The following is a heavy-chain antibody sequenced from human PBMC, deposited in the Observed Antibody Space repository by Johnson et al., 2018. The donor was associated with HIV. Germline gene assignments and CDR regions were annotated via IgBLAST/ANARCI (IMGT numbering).Heavy chain of an antibody. J-gene: IGHJ3*02. V-gene: IGHV3-23*04. CDR2: ISGSGDST. D-gene: IGHD2-21*01. Sequence: VQLVESGGDLVKPGGSLRLSCAASGFTFSSYAMSWVRQAPGKGLEWVSAISGSGDSTYFADSVKGRFTISRDNSKNTLYLQMNSLRAEDTAVYYCARAGVVFSTASHDAFDIWGQGTMVTVSS. CDR1: GFTFSSYA. CDR3: ARAGVVFSTASHDAFDI.